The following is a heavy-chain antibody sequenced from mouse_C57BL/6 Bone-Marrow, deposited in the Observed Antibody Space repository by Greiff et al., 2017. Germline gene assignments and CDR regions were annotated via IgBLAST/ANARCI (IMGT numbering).Heavy chain of an antibody. Sequence: VQLQESGPELVKPGASVKLSCKASGYTFTSYDINWVKQRPGQGLEWIGWIYPRDGSTKYNEKFKGKATLTADKSSSTAYMQLSSLTSEDSAVYFCARTNDGYWDYFDYWGQGTTLTVSS. V-gene: IGHV1-85*01. J-gene: IGHJ2*01. CDR1: GYTFTSYD. CDR2: IYPRDGST. CDR3: ARTNDGYWDYFDY. D-gene: IGHD2-3*01.